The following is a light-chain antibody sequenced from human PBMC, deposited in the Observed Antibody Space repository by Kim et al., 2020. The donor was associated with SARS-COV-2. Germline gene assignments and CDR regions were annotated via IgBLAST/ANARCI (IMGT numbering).Light chain of an antibody. J-gene: IGKJ1*01. CDR2: DAS. CDR3: QQRSDWPPP. Sequence: ENGLKQSPANLALSPGKRATIAGRASQSVSSYLAWYQQKPGQAPRLLIYDASNRATGIPARFSGSGSGTDFTLTISSLEPEDFAVYYCQQRSDWPPPFGQGTKVDIK. V-gene: IGKV3-11*01. CDR1: QSVSSY.